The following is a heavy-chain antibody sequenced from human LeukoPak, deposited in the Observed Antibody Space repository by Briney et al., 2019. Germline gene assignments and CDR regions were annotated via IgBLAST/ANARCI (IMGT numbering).Heavy chain of an antibody. J-gene: IGHJ4*02. CDR2: MNPNSGIT. V-gene: IGHV1-8*01. CDR3: ARGLYYYDSNGRTPYDY. CDR1: GYTFISYD. D-gene: IGHD3-22*01. Sequence: GESLKVSCKASGYTFISYDINWVRQATGQGLEWMGWMNPNSGITGYAQKFQGRVSMTRNTSIGTAYMELSSLKSEDTAVYYCARGLYYYDSNGRTPYDYWGQGTLVTVSS.